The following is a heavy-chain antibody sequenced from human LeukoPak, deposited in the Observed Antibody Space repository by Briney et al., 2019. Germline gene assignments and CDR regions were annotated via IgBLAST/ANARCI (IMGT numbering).Heavy chain of an antibody. D-gene: IGHD6-6*01. CDR1: GGSFSGYY. Sequence: SETLSLTCAVYGGSFSGYYWSWIRQPPGKELEWIGEINHSGSTNYNPSLKSRVTISVDTSKNQFSLKLSSVTAADTAVYYCSAARPEGDAFDIWGQGTMVTVSS. CDR2: INHSGST. CDR3: SAARPEGDAFDI. V-gene: IGHV4-34*01. J-gene: IGHJ3*02.